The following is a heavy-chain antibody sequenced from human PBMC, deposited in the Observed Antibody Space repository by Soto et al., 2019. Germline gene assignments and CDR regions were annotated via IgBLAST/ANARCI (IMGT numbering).Heavy chain of an antibody. D-gene: IGHD5-12*01. CDR1: GGSINTFY. Sequence: SETLSLTCTVSGGSINTFYWSWVRQPAGKGLEWIGRILSSGSTSFNPSLESRVAMSVDTSKNHFSLNLSSVTAADMAVYYCAREGSYSAYNFAHGIQLWSFDFWGQGALVTVSS. CDR2: ILSSGST. J-gene: IGHJ4*02. CDR3: AREGSYSAYNFAHGIQLWSFDF. V-gene: IGHV4-4*07.